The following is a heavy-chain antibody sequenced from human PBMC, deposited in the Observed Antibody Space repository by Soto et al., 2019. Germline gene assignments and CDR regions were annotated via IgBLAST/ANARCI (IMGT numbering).Heavy chain of an antibody. Sequence: QVQLVQSGAEVKKPGASVKVSCKASGYTFTSYGISWVRQAPGQGLEGMEGVSAYNGTTNYEQKLQGRVTMTTDTSTSTAYMELRSLRSDDTAVYYCARGWLSWLRSGHYYYYMDVWGKGTTVTVSS. V-gene: IGHV1-18*01. CDR1: GYTFTSYG. D-gene: IGHD5-12*01. J-gene: IGHJ6*03. CDR3: ARGWLSWLRSGHYYYYMDV. CDR2: VSAYNGTT.